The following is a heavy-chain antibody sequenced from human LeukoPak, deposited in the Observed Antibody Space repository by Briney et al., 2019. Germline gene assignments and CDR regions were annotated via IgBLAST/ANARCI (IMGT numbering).Heavy chain of an antibody. Sequence: GGSLRLSCAASGFTFSSYAMNWVRQAPGKGLEWVSAISGSGGSTYYADSVKGRFTISRDNSKNTLYLQMNSLRAEDTAVYYCAKGHFDWLFPLDYWGQGTLVTVSS. D-gene: IGHD3-9*01. CDR2: ISGSGGST. J-gene: IGHJ4*02. V-gene: IGHV3-23*01. CDR3: AKGHFDWLFPLDY. CDR1: GFTFSSYA.